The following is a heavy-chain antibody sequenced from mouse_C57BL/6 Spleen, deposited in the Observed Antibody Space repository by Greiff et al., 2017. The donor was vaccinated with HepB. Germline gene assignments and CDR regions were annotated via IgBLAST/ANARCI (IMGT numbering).Heavy chain of an antibody. J-gene: IGHJ3*01. Sequence: QVQLQQSGAELVRPGSSVKLSCKASGYTFTSYWMHWVKQRPIQGLEWIGNIDPSDSETHYNQKFKDKATLTVDKSSSTAYMQLSSLTSEDSAVYYCARRDSNSSWFAYWGQGTLVTVSA. CDR1: GYTFTSYW. V-gene: IGHV1-52*01. D-gene: IGHD2-5*01. CDR3: ARRDSNSSWFAY. CDR2: IDPSDSET.